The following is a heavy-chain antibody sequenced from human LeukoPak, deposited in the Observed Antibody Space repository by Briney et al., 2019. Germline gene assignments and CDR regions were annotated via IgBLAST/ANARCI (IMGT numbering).Heavy chain of an antibody. CDR1: GYTFTGYY. Sequence: ASVKVSCKASGYTFTGYYMHWVRQAPGQGLEWMGWINPNSGGTNYAQKFQGRVTMTRDTSISTAYMELSRLRPDDTAVYYCARDGVVVPAAPVYYYYYYMDVWGKGTTVTVSS. V-gene: IGHV1-2*02. CDR2: INPNSGGT. J-gene: IGHJ6*03. D-gene: IGHD2-2*01. CDR3: ARDGVVVPAAPVYYYYYYMDV.